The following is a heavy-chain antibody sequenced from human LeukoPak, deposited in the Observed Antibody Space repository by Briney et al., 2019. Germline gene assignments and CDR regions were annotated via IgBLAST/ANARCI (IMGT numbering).Heavy chain of an antibody. CDR3: ARKGRSRDGYKLGGFFDY. Sequence: ASVKVSCKASGGTFSSYAISWVRQAPGQGLEWMGGIIPIFGTANYAQKFQGRVTITADESTSTAYMELSGLRSEDTAVFYCARKGRSRDGYKLGGFFDYWGQGTLVTVSS. CDR2: IIPIFGTA. V-gene: IGHV1-69*01. J-gene: IGHJ4*02. D-gene: IGHD5-24*01. CDR1: GGTFSSYA.